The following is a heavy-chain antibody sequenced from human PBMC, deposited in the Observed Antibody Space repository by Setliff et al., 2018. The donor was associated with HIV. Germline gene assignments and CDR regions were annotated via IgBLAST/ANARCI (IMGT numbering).Heavy chain of an antibody. CDR2: IFPNDEK. J-gene: IGHJ4*02. CDR3: ARYNFRRGYWDYFDY. CDR1: GFSLSNTRMG. D-gene: IGHD3-3*01. Sequence: SGPTLVNPTATLTLTCTVSGFSLSNTRMGVSWIRQPPGKALEWLAHIFPNDEKSYSASLKGRVTISEDTSKSQVVLTMTNMDPLDTATYFCARYNFRRGYWDYFDYWGQGTQVTVSS. V-gene: IGHV2-26*01.